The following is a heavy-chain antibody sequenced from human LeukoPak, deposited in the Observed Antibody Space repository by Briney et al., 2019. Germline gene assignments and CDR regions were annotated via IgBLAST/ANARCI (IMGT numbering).Heavy chain of an antibody. CDR2: IRGDGSMT. CDR1: EFTFSAYW. D-gene: IGHD6-25*01. J-gene: IGHJ4*02. V-gene: IGHV3-74*01. CDR3: ARENLAAAADY. Sequence: GESLRLSCAASEFTFSAYWMHWVRQAPGKGLVWVSRIRGDGSMTNYADSVKGRFTISRDNAKNTLYLQMNSLRLEDTAVYYCARENLAAAADYWGQGTVVTVSS.